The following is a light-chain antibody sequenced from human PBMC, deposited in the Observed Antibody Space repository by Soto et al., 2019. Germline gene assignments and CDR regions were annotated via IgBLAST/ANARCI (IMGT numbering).Light chain of an antibody. V-gene: IGLV2-8*01. CDR2: EVS. J-gene: IGLJ2*01. CDR3: SSYSGTNTLLI. CDR1: SNDVGNYNY. Sequence: QSALTQPPSASGSPGQSVTISCTGTSNDVGNYNYVSWYQQHPGKAPKVLISEVSKRPSGAPDRFSGSKSGNMASLTVSGLQAEDEADYYCSSYSGTNTLLIFGGGTKLTVL.